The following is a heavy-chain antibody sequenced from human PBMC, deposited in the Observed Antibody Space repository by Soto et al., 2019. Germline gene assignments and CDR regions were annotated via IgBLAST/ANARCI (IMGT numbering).Heavy chain of an antibody. CDR1: GGSFSGYY. CDR2: INHSGST. J-gene: IGHJ4*02. Sequence: SETLSLTCAVYGGSFSGYYWSWIRQPPGKGLEWIGEINHSGSTNYNPSLKSRVTISVDTSKNQLSLKLSSVTAADTAVYYCARRAPYYCSGGSCYSFLDCWGQGTLVTVSS. CDR3: ARRAPYYCSGGSCYSFLDC. V-gene: IGHV4-34*01. D-gene: IGHD2-15*01.